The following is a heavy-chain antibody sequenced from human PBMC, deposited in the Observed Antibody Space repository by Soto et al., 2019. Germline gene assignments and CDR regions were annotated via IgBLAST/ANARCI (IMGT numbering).Heavy chain of an antibody. V-gene: IGHV3-30-3*01. D-gene: IGHD6-19*01. Sequence: GGSLGLSCASSGFTFSIYAMHWVRQAPGKGLEWVAVISYDGSNKYYADSVKGRFTISRDNSKNTLYLQMNSLRAEDTAVYYCARAVAGTYYYYGMDVWGQGTTVTVSS. CDR2: ISYDGSNK. J-gene: IGHJ6*02. CDR1: GFTFSIYA. CDR3: ARAVAGTYYYYGMDV.